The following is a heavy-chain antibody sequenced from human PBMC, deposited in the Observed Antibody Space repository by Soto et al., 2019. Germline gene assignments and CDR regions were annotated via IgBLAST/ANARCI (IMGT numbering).Heavy chain of an antibody. D-gene: IGHD6-19*01. CDR2: ISYDGSNK. CDR1: GFTFSSYA. CDR3: ARGYSSGWSLYYFDY. V-gene: IGHV3-30-3*01. J-gene: IGHJ4*02. Sequence: QVQLVESGGGVVQPGRSLRRSCAASGFTFSSYAMHWVRQAPGKGLEWVAVISYDGSNKYYADSVKGRFTISRDNSKNTLYLQMNSLRAEDTAVYYCARGYSSGWSLYYFDYWGQGTLVTVSS.